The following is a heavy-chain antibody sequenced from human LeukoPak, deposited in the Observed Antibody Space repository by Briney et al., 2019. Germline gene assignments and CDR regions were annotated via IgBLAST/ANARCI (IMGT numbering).Heavy chain of an antibody. D-gene: IGHD2-2*02. CDR2: IYHSGST. CDR3: ARARSGLVAVPAAIGYYYYYYMDV. V-gene: IGHV4-38-2*02. Sequence: SETLSLTCTVSGYSISSGYYWGWIRQPPGKGLEWIGSIYHSGSTYYNPSLKSRVTISVDTSKNQFSLKLSSVTAADTAVYYCARARSGLVAVPAAIGYYYYYYMDVWGKGTTVTVSS. CDR1: GYSISSGYY. J-gene: IGHJ6*03.